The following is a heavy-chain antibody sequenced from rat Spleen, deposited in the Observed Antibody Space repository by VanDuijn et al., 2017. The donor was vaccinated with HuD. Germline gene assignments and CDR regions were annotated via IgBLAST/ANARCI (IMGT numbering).Heavy chain of an antibody. V-gene: IGHV2-43*01. CDR2: IWTGGKT. J-gene: IGHJ2*01. D-gene: IGHD1-2*01. CDR3: ARVGYSSYLRYFDY. CDR1: GFSLTTYH. Sequence: QVQLKESGPGLVQPSQTLSLTCTVSGFSLTTYHVSWVRQPPGKGLEWMGVIWTGGKTAYNSLLKSRLSISRDTSKSQVFLKMNSLQTEDTATYYCARVGYSSYLRYFDYWGQGVMVTVSS.